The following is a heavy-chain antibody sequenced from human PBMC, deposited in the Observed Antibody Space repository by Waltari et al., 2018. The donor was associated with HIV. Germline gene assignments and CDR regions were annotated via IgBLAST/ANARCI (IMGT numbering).Heavy chain of an antibody. J-gene: IGHJ4*02. CDR1: GDSIRRRNDY. Sequence: QLQLQESGPSLVKPSATLSLTCNVSGDSIRRRNDYWGWIRPPPGKGLEWIGSFYHSGATYYNPSLKSRVAIFVDVSKNQFSLEVSSVTAADTAIYYCATTAFYYESSGFFWGQGALVSVSA. CDR3: ATTAFYYESSGFF. V-gene: IGHV4-39*01. CDR2: FYHSGAT. D-gene: IGHD3-22*01.